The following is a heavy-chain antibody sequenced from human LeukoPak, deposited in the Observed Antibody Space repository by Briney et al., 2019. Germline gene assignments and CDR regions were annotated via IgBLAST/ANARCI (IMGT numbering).Heavy chain of an antibody. J-gene: IGHJ4*02. D-gene: IGHD3-22*01. Sequence: GASVTVSCTASGYTFTSYGISWVRQATGQGLEWMGWISAYNGNTNYAQKLKGRVTMTPDTSTSTAYMELRSLRSDDTAVYYCARHPRDSSGYPFFPGGTNFDYWGQGTLVTVSS. CDR1: GYTFTSYG. CDR2: ISAYNGNT. CDR3: ARHPRDSSGYPFFPGGTNFDY. V-gene: IGHV1-18*01.